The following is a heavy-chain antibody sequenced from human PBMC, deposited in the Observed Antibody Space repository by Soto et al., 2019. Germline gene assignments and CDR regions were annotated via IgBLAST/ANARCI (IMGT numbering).Heavy chain of an antibody. CDR3: ATAIAAIEIN. CDR1: GYTLTELS. CDR2: FDPEDGET. Sequence: ASVKGSFKVSGYTLTELSMHWLRQAPGKGLEWMGSFDPEDGETIYAQRFQGRVTMTEDTSTDTAYMELSSLRSEDTAVYYCATAIAAIEINWGQGTLVTVSS. J-gene: IGHJ4*02. D-gene: IGHD6-25*01. V-gene: IGHV1-24*01.